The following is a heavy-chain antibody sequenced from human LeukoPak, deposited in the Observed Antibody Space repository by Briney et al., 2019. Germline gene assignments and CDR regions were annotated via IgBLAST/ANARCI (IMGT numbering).Heavy chain of an antibody. CDR1: GFTFSNYY. CDR2: ISGDGTTT. Sequence: GSLRLSCAASGFTFSNYYLHWVRQVPGKGLEWVSRISGDGTTTTYADSVKGRFTISRDNAKNTLFLQMNSLTGEDTALYFCARVGYCNNSGCFSIFDYWGRGALVTVSS. V-gene: IGHV3-74*01. CDR3: ARVGYCNNSGCFSIFDY. J-gene: IGHJ4*02. D-gene: IGHD6-19*01.